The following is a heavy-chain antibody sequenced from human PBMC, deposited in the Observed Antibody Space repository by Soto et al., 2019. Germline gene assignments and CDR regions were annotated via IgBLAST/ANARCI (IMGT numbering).Heavy chain of an antibody. V-gene: IGHV4-61*01. D-gene: IGHD5-18*01. J-gene: IGHJ4*02. CDR3: ARDRRGYSYGLDY. CDR2: IYYSGST. Sequence: QVQLQESGPGLVKPSETLSLTCTVSGGSGSSGSYYWSWIRQPPGKGLEWIGYIYYSGSTNYNPSLKSRVTISVDTSKNQFSLKLSSVTAADTAVYYCARDRRGYSYGLDYWGQGTLVTVSS. CDR1: GGSGSSGSYY.